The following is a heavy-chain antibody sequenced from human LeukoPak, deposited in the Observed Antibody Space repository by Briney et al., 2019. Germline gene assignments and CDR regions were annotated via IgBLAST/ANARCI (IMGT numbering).Heavy chain of an antibody. CDR3: AKGGDGYNYYFDY. J-gene: IGHJ4*02. CDR2: INHNGNVN. Sequence: GGSLRLSCAASGFTFSSYWMNWARQAPGKGLEWVASINHNGNVNYYVDSVKGRFTISRDNAKNSLYLQMNSLRAEDTAVYYCAKGGDGYNYYFDYWGQETLVTVSS. CDR1: GFTFSSYW. D-gene: IGHD5-24*01. V-gene: IGHV3-7*03.